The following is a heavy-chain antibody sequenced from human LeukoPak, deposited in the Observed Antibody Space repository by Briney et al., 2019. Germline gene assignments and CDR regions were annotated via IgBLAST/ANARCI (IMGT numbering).Heavy chain of an antibody. D-gene: IGHD1-26*01. CDR2: FDPEDGET. CDR1: GYTLTEIS. J-gene: IGHJ4*02. CDR3: ATSSGSYYDY. V-gene: IGHV1-24*01. Sequence: ASVKVSCEVSGYTLTEISMHWVRQAPGKGLEWMGGFDPEDGETIYAQKFQGRVTMTEDTSTDTAYMELSSLRSEDTAVYYCATSSGSYYDYWGQGTLVTVSS.